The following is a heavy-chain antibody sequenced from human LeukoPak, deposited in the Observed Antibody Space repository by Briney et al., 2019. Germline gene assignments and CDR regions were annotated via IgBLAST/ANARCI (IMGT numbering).Heavy chain of an antibody. D-gene: IGHD3-10*01. CDR3: ARGERYYGSGSYFDY. Sequence: GASVKVSCKASGYTFTSYGISWVRQAPGQGLEWMGWISAYNGNTNYAQKLQGRVTMTTDTSTSTAYMELRSLRSDDTAVYYCARGERYYGSGSYFDYWGQGTLVTVSS. CDR2: ISAYNGNT. V-gene: IGHV1-18*01. J-gene: IGHJ4*02. CDR1: GYTFTSYG.